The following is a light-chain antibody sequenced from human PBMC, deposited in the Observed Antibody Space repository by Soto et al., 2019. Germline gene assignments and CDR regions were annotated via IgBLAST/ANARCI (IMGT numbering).Light chain of an antibody. CDR1: SSDVGTYNL. CDR2: EVY. CDR3: CSYAGSGMLV. V-gene: IGLV2-23*02. J-gene: IGLJ2*01. Sequence: QSVLTQPASESGSPGQATTIYCAGTSSDVGTYNLVSWYRHYPGKAPQLIIYEVYKRPSGASNRFSGSKSGNTASLTISGLQVEDEAEYYCCSYAGSGMLVFGGGTKLTVL.